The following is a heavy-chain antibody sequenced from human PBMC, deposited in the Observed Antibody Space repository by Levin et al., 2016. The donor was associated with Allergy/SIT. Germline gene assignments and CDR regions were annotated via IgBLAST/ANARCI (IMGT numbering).Heavy chain of an antibody. V-gene: IGHV3-23*01. Sequence: GGSLRLSCAASGFTFSSSAMSWVRQAPGKGLEWVALISASGTSAFYADSVRGRFTISRDSMLYLQMTSLRADDTAVYFCAKDVATVVGKGYFDSWGQGTQVAVS. J-gene: IGHJ4*02. D-gene: IGHD5-12*01. CDR3: AKDVATVVGKGYFDS. CDR2: ISASGTSA. CDR1: GFTFSSSA.